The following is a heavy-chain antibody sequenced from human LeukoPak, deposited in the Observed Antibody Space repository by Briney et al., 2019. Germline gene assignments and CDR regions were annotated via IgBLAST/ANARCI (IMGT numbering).Heavy chain of an antibody. D-gene: IGHD3-22*01. CDR3: ARDTEHHDSSGYHDAFDI. CDR2: IKQDGSEK. Sequence: GGSLRLSCGASGVTFSYYWMNWVRQAPGQGLEWVANIKQDGSEKNYVGSVKGRFTISRDNAKNSLYLQMNSLRTEDTAVYYCARDTEHHDSSGYHDAFDIWGLGTMVSVSS. V-gene: IGHV3-7*01. CDR1: GVTFSYYW. J-gene: IGHJ3*02.